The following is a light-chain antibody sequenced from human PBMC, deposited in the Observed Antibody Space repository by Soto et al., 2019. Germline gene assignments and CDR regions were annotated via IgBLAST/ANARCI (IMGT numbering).Light chain of an antibody. J-gene: IGLJ2*01. CDR3: CSSAANFPLA. CDR2: QVT. Sequence: QSVLTQPRSVSGSPGQSVTVSCTGTSSDVGGYDSVSWYQQHPGKAPQLMIFQVTKRPSGVPFRFSGSKSGNTASLTISGLQAEDEAVYYCCSSAANFPLAFGGGTQLTVL. V-gene: IGLV2-11*01. CDR1: SSDVGGYDS.